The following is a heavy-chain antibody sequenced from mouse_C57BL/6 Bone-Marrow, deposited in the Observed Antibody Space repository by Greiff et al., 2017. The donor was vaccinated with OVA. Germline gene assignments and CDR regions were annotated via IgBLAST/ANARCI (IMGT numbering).Heavy chain of an antibody. V-gene: IGHV1-61*01. CDR1: GYTFTSYW. D-gene: IGHD2-4*01. CDR3: ARTYYDYDRNYFDY. CDR2: IYPSDSET. J-gene: IGHJ2*01. Sequence: QVQLQQPGAELVRPGSSVKLSCKASGYTFTSYWMDWVKQRPGQGLEWIGNIYPSDSETHYNQKFKDKATLTVDKSSSTAYMQLSSLTSEDSAVYYCARTYYDYDRNYFDYWGQGTTLTVSS.